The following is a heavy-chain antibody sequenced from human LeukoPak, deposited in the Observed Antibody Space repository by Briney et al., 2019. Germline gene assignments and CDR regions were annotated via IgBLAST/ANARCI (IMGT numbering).Heavy chain of an antibody. Sequence: SETLSLTCTVSGGSISSYYWGWIRQPPGKGLEWIGSIYYSGSTYYNPSLKSRVTISVDTSKNQFSLKLSSVTAADTAVYYCARGGYSGSDWTTWGQGTLVTVSS. V-gene: IGHV4-39*07. CDR2: IYYSGST. D-gene: IGHD5-12*01. CDR1: GGSISSYY. CDR3: ARGGYSGSDWTT. J-gene: IGHJ5*02.